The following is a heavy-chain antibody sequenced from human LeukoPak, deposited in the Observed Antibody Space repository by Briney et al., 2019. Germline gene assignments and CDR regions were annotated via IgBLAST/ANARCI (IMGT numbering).Heavy chain of an antibody. CDR3: AREDEVGATIDY. CDR2: IYHSGST. CDR1: GGSISSGGYY. V-gene: IGHV4-30-2*01. D-gene: IGHD1-26*01. J-gene: IGHJ4*02. Sequence: SQTLSLTCTVSGGSISSGGYYWSWIRQPPGKGLEWIGYIYHSGSTYYNPSLKSRVTISVDRSKNQFSLKLSSVTAADTAVYYCAREDEVGATIDYWGQGTLVTVSS.